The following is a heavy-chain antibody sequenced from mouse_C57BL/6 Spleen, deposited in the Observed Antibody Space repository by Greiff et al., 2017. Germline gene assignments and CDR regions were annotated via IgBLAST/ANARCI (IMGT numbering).Heavy chain of an antibody. D-gene: IGHD2-4*01. V-gene: IGHV1-9*01. CDR2: ILPGSCST. J-gene: IGHJ2*01. Sequence: QVQLKQSGAELMKPGASVKLSCKATGYTFTGYWIEWVKQRPGHGLEWIGEILPGSCSTNYNEKFKGKATFTADTSSNTAYMQLSSLTTEDSAIYYCARGAKDYGFDYWGQGTTLTVSS. CDR3: ARGAKDYGFDY. CDR1: GYTFTGYW.